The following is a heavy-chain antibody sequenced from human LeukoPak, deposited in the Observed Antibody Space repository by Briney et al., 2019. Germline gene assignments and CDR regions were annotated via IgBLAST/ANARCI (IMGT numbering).Heavy chain of an antibody. Sequence: GESLKISCKGSGYSFTSYWIGWVRQMPGKGLEWMGIIYPGDSDTRYSPSFQGQVTTSADKSISTAYLQWSSLKASDTAMYYCARPRTPYYYDSSGYDNSFDYWGQGTLVTVSS. CDR2: IYPGDSDT. V-gene: IGHV5-51*01. D-gene: IGHD3-22*01. J-gene: IGHJ4*02. CDR1: GYSFTSYW. CDR3: ARPRTPYYYDSSGYDNSFDY.